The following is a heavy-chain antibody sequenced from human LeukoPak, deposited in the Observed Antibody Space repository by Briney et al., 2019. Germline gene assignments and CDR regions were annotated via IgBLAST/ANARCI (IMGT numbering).Heavy chain of an antibody. Sequence: SETLSLTCAVYGGSFSGYYWSWIRQPPGKGLEWIREINHSGSTNYNPPLKSRVTISVDTSKNQFSLKLSSVTAADTGVYYCARGGVVGANPPFGYWGQGTLVTVSS. D-gene: IGHD1-26*01. CDR3: ARGGVVGANPPFGY. J-gene: IGHJ4*02. V-gene: IGHV4-34*01. CDR2: INHSGST. CDR1: GGSFSGYY.